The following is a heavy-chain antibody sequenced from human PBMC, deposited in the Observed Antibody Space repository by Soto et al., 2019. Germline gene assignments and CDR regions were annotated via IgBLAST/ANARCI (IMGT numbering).Heavy chain of an antibody. V-gene: IGHV3-7*01. CDR3: ARDRTVWGSYPLVDY. CDR2: IKQDGSEK. D-gene: IGHD3-16*02. J-gene: IGHJ4*02. CDR1: GFTFSSYW. Sequence: EVQLVESGGGLVQPGGSLRLSCAASGFTFSSYWMSWVRQAPGKGLEWVANIKQDGSEKYYVDSVKGRFTISRDNAKNSLYLQMNSLRAEDTAVYYCARDRTVWGSYPLVDYWGQGTLVTVSS.